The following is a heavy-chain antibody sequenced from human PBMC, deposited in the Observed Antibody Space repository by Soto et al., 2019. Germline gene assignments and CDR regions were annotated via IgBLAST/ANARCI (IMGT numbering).Heavy chain of an antibody. D-gene: IGHD3-9*01. CDR3: ARESHDILTGPPWVWYFDL. J-gene: IGHJ2*01. Sequence: QVQLQQWGAGPLRPLETLSLTCGVSGGSFRGYYWAWIRQSPGKGLELIGEITDRGTINYNPSLKSRVSISVDPAKNHYSLNLRSVTAADTAVYYCARESHDILTGPPWVWYFDLWGRGTLLTVSS. CDR2: ITDRGTI. V-gene: IGHV4-34*01. CDR1: GGSFRGYY.